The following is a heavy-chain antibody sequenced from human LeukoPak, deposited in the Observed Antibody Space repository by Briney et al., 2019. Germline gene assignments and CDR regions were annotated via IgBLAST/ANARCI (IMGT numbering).Heavy chain of an antibody. J-gene: IGHJ4*02. V-gene: IGHV3-23*01. D-gene: IGHD3-3*01. CDR2: ISGSGGST. Sequence: PGGSLRLSCAASGFTFSSYAMSWVRQAPGKGLEWVSAISGSGGSTYYADSVKGRFTISRDNAKNSLYLQMNSLRAEDTAVCYCARNPVLRFLEWSIPPYYFDYWGQGTLVTVSS. CDR1: GFTFSSYA. CDR3: ARNPVLRFLEWSIPPYYFDY.